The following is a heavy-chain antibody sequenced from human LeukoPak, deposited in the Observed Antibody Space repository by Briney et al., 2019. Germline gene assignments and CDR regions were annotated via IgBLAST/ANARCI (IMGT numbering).Heavy chain of an antibody. V-gene: IGHV1-18*01. CDR2: ISAYNGDT. D-gene: IGHD3-10*01. J-gene: IGHJ3*02. Sequence: GASVKVSCKASGYTFINYNIVWVRQAPGQGLEWMGWISAYNGDTNYGQKVQGRVAMTTDTSTRTAYMELRGLRSDDTAAYYSARDVIEGFGERVIDALDIWGQGTLVTVSS. CDR1: GYTFINYN. CDR3: ARDVIEGFGERVIDALDI.